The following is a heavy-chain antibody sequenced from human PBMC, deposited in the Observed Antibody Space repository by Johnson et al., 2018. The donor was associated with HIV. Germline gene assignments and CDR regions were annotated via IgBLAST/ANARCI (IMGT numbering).Heavy chain of an antibody. D-gene: IGHD2-15*01. J-gene: IGHJ3*02. CDR3: AKLRPDRSGHRAFDI. CDR1: GFTFDDYG. CDR2: INWNGGST. V-gene: IGHV3-20*04. Sequence: VQLVECGGGVVRPGGSLRLSCAASGFTFDDYGMSWVRPAPGKGLEWVSGINWNGGSTHYADSVKGRYTIARDNGKKSLYLQMNSLRDDDTALYYCAKLRPDRSGHRAFDIWGQGTLVTVSS.